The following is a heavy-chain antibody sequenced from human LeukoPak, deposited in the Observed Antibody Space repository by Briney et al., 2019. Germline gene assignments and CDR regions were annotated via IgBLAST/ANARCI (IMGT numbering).Heavy chain of an antibody. V-gene: IGHV3-21*01. CDR1: GFSFSSYS. CDR2: ITLSSTYI. J-gene: IGHJ4*02. CDR3: ARDRSMATRLWTPTDY. D-gene: IGHD6-6*01. Sequence: PGGSLRLSCAASGFSFSSYSMNWVRQAPEKGLAWVSSITLSSTYIQYADSVKGRFTISRDNAKNSLYLQMNSLRAEDTAVYYCARDRSMATRLWTPTDYWGQGTLVTVSS.